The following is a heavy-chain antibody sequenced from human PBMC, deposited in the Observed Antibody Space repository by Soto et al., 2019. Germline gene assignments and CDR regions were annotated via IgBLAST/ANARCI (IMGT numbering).Heavy chain of an antibody. Sequence: PSETLSLTCTVPGGSISSGGYYWSWIRQHPGKGLEWIGYIYYSGSTYYNPSLKGRVTISVDTSKNQFSLKLSSVTAADTAVYYCARGSSGYLNLYYYYGMDVWGQGTTVTVSS. D-gene: IGHD3-22*01. CDR3: ARGSSGYLNLYYYYGMDV. J-gene: IGHJ6*02. V-gene: IGHV4-31*03. CDR2: IYYSGST. CDR1: GGSISSGGYY.